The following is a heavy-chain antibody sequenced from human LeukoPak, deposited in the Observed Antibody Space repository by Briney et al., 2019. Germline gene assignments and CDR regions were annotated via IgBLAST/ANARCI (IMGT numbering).Heavy chain of an antibody. CDR2: IWYDGSNK. CDR1: GFTFSSYG. V-gene: IGHV3-33*01. D-gene: IGHD6-19*01. Sequence: GGSLRLSCAASGFTFSSYGMHWVRQAPGKGLEWVAVIWYDGSNKYYADSVKGRFTISRDNSKHTLYLQMNSLRAEDTAVYYCARGQWLAWIDYWGQGTLVTVSS. J-gene: IGHJ4*02. CDR3: ARGQWLAWIDY.